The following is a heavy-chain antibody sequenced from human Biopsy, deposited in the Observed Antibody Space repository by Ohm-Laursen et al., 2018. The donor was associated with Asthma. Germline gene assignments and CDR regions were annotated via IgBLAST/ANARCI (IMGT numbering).Heavy chain of an antibody. CDR1: GFAVSRDH. D-gene: IGHD3-22*01. CDR3: ARGDSSNWSHYYFDY. Sequence: SLRLSCAASGFAVSRDHMFWVRQAPGKGLEWVSVIYSGGTSHTADSVRGRFTISRDYSKNTLYLQMHSLRAEDTAVYYCARGDSSNWSHYYFDYWGQGTLVTVSS. V-gene: IGHV3-53*01. CDR2: IYSGGTS. J-gene: IGHJ4*02.